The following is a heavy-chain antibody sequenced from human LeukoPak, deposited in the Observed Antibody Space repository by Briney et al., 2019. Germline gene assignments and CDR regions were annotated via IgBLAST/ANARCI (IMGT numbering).Heavy chain of an antibody. J-gene: IGHJ1*01. V-gene: IGHV3-64*01. Sequence: PGGSLRLSCAASRFTFSSYAMHWVRQAPGKGLEYVSAISSNGGRTYYANSVKGRFTISRDNSRNTLYLQMASLRAEDMAVYYCATYYYDSGGFHFHHWGQGTLVTVSS. D-gene: IGHD3-22*01. CDR2: ISSNGGRT. CDR1: RFTFSSYA. CDR3: ATYYYDSGGFHFHH.